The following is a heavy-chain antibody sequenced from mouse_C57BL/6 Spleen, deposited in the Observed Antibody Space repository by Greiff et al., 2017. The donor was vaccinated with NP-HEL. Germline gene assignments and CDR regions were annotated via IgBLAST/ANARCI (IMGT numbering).Heavy chain of an antibody. J-gene: IGHJ2*01. CDR2: IDPANGNT. D-gene: IGHD1-1*01. V-gene: IGHV14-3*01. CDR1: GFNIKYTY. Sequence: EVQLQQSVAELVRPGASVKLSCTASGFNIKYTYMHWVKQRPEQGLEWIGRIDPANGNTKYAPKFQGKATITADTSSNTAYLQRSSLTSEDTAIYYCARITTVVDYWGQGTTLTVSS. CDR3: ARITTVVDY.